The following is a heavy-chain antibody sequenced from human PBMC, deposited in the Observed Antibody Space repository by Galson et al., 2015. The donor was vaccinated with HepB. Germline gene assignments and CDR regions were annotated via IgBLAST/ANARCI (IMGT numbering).Heavy chain of an antibody. CDR1: GGSFSGYY. CDR3: ARVPGMVARSYRFDY. Sequence: SETLSLTCAVYGGSFSGYYWSWIRQPPGKGLEWIGEINHSGSTNYNPSLKSRVTISVDTSKNQFSLKLSSVTAADTAVYYCARVPGMVARSYRFDYWGQGTLVTVSS. J-gene: IGHJ4*02. V-gene: IGHV4-34*01. CDR2: INHSGST. D-gene: IGHD1-26*01.